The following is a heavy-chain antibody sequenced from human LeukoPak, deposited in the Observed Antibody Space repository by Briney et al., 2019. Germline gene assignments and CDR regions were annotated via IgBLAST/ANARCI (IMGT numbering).Heavy chain of an antibody. V-gene: IGHV3-23*01. CDR1: GLTFSSNG. D-gene: IGHD3-16*01. J-gene: IGHJ4*02. Sequence: GGSLRLSCAASGLTFSSNGMNWVRQAPGKGLEWVSAISGSGGSTYHADSVKGRFTISRDNSKNTVYLQMNSLRAEDTAVYYCAKNDGHVDYWGQGTLVTVPS. CDR3: AKNDGHVDY. CDR2: ISGSGGST.